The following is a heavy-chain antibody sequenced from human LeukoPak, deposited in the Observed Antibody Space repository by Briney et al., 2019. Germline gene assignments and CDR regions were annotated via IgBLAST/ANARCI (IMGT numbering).Heavy chain of an antibody. Sequence: GGSLRLSCAASGFTFSSYAMSWVRQAPGKGLEWVSGISGSGSSTSYVDSVKGRFTISRDNSKNTLYLQMNSLRADDTAVYYCAKVVRGYTYGPPDYWDQGTLVTVSS. D-gene: IGHD5-18*01. V-gene: IGHV3-23*01. J-gene: IGHJ4*02. CDR3: AKVVRGYTYGPPDY. CDR1: GFTFSSYA. CDR2: ISGSGSST.